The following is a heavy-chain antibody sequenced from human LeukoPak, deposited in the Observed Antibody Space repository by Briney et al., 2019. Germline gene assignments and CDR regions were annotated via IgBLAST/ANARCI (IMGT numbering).Heavy chain of an antibody. CDR3: ARVAYSNAHYYYYYMDV. V-gene: IGHV3-7*01. J-gene: IGHJ6*03. CDR1: GFTFSSYW. CDR2: IKQDGSEK. Sequence: PGGSLRLSCAASGFTFSSYWMSWVRQAPGKGLEWVANIKQDGSEKYYVDSVKGRFTISRDNAKNSLYLQMNSLRAEDTAVYYCARVAYSNAHYYYYYMDVWGKGTTVTVSS. D-gene: IGHD4-11*01.